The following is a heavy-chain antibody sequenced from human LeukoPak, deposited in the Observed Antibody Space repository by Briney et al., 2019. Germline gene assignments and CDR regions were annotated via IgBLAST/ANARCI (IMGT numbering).Heavy chain of an antibody. Sequence: PSQTLSFTCTVSGGSINSGDYYWSWIRQPPGKGLEWIGYIYYSGSTYYNPSLKSRVTISVDTSKNQFSLKLSSVTAADTAVYYCARGFYDSSGYYSFQHWGQGTLVTVSS. D-gene: IGHD3-22*01. CDR3: ARGFYDSSGYYSFQH. V-gene: IGHV4-30-4*01. CDR1: GGSINSGDYY. CDR2: IYYSGST. J-gene: IGHJ1*01.